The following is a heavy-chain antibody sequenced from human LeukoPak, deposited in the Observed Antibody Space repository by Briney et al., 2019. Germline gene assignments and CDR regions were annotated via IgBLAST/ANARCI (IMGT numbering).Heavy chain of an antibody. CDR2: INPSGGST. CDR3: AREIEVGFDY. V-gene: IGHV1-46*01. Sequence: ASVKVSCKASGYTFTSYYMHWVRQPPGQGLEWMGIINPSGGSTSYAQKFQGRVTMTRNTSTSTVYMKLSSLRSEDTAVYYCAREIEVGFDYWGQGTLVTVSS. D-gene: IGHD2-2*01. CDR1: GYTFTSYY. J-gene: IGHJ4*02.